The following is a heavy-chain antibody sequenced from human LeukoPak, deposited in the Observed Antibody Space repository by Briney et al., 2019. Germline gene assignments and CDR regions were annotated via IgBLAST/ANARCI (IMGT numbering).Heavy chain of an antibody. CDR1: GFTSTSYV. V-gene: IGHV3-30-3*01. D-gene: IGHD3-10*01. CDR2: ISYDGSNK. Sequence: SLCLSCAASGFTSTSYVMHRVPQAPGKGLEWAAVISYDGSNKYYADSVKGRFTISRDNSKNTLYLQLNSLRGEDTAVYYCARDLDTMVRGVIIDKWGQGTLVTVSS. CDR3: ARDLDTMVRGVIIDK. J-gene: IGHJ4*02.